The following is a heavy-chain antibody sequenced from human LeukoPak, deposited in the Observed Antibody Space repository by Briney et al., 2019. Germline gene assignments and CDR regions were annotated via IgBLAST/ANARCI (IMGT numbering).Heavy chain of an antibody. Sequence: SETLSLTCAVYGGSFSAYYWSWIRQPPGKGLEWIGEINHSGSTNYNPSLKSRVTISVDRSKNQFSLKLSSVTAADTAVYYCAGSGYSFDYWGQGTLVTVSS. J-gene: IGHJ4*02. D-gene: IGHD5-18*01. CDR2: INHSGST. CDR3: AGSGYSFDY. CDR1: GGSFSAYY. V-gene: IGHV4-34*01.